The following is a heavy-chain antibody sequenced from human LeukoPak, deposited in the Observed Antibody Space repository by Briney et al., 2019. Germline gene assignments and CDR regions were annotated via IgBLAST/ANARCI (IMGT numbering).Heavy chain of an antibody. CDR3: AKDYGVVVAYYFDY. J-gene: IGHJ4*02. Sequence: PGRSLRLSCAASGFTFSSYGMLWVRQAPGKGREGVAVIWYDGSNKYYADSVKGRFTISRDNSKNTLYLQMNSLRAEDTAVYYCAKDYGVVVAYYFDYWGQGTLVTVSS. V-gene: IGHV3-33*06. CDR2: IWYDGSNK. CDR1: GFTFSSYG. D-gene: IGHD2-15*01.